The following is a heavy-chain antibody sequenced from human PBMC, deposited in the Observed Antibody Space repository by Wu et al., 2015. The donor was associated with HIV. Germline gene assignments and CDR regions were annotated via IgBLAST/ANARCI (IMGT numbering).Heavy chain of an antibody. CDR1: GTTFISYT. V-gene: IGHV1-69*05. CDR3: ARDLARETMIRDRPRYGLDV. Sequence: QVQLMQSGAEVKKPGSSVKVSCKASGTTFISYTITWVRRAPGQGLEWMGGFIPIFGTANYAQKFQGRLTITTDESTATGYMELSSLRSEDTAVYYCARDLARETMIRDRPRYGLDVWGQGTTVIVSS. CDR2: FIPIFGTA. D-gene: IGHD3-10*01. J-gene: IGHJ6*02.